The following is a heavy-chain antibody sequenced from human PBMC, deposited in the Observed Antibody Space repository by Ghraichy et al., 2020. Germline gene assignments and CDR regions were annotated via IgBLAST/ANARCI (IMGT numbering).Heavy chain of an antibody. CDR1: GGSISSFY. CDR2: IFYSGIT. CDR3: ARIRGAGAGSYHYYNGLDV. Sequence: SETLSLTCSVSGGSISSFYWSWIRQSPGKGLEWVGYIFYSGITNYNPSLKSRVTISVDMSKNQFSLQLNSVTAADTAVYYCARIRGAGAGSYHYYNGLDVWGQGTTVTVS. D-gene: IGHD6-19*01. J-gene: IGHJ6*02. V-gene: IGHV4-59*01.